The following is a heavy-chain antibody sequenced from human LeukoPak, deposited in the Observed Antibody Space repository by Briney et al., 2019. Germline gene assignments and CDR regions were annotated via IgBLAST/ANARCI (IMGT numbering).Heavy chain of an antibody. CDR1: GFTFSNAW. CDR3: TTETMIVPPYDAFDI. D-gene: IGHD3-22*01. J-gene: IGHJ3*02. Sequence: PGGSLRLSCAASGFTFSNAWMSWVRQAPGKGLEWVGRIKSKTDGGTTDYAAPVKGRFTISRDDSKNTLYLQMNSLKTEDTAVYYCTTETMIVPPYDAFDIWGQGTMVTVSS. V-gene: IGHV3-15*01. CDR2: IKSKTDGGTT.